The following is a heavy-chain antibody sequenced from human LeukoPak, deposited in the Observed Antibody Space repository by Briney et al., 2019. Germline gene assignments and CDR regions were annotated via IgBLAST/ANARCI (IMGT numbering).Heavy chain of an antibody. CDR2: INQDGSGT. J-gene: IGHJ4*02. D-gene: IGHD5-12*01. Sequence: GGSPRLSCAASGFTFSRYWMSWVRQAPGKGLEWVAHINQDGSGTYYVDSVKGRFTISRDNAKNSLFLQMNSLRVEDTAVYYCARLGYSAYETYYFDYWGQGSLVTVSS. V-gene: IGHV3-7*04. CDR3: ARLGYSAYETYYFDY. CDR1: GFTFSRYW.